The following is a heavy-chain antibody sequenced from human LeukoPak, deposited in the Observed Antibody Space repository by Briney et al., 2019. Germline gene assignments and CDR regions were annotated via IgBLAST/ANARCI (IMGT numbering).Heavy chain of an antibody. J-gene: IGHJ6*02. V-gene: IGHV1-18*01. D-gene: IGHD3-9*01. Sequence: ASVKVSCKASGYTFTSYGISWVRQAPGQGLEWMGWISAYNGNTNYAQKLQGRVTMTTDTSTNTAYMELRSLRSDDTAVYYCARVGHYDILTGPNYGMDVWGQGTTVTVSS. CDR2: ISAYNGNT. CDR3: ARVGHYDILTGPNYGMDV. CDR1: GYTFTSYG.